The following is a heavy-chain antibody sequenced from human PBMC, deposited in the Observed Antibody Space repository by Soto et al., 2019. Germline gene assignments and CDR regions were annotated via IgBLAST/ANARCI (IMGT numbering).Heavy chain of an antibody. CDR1: GFTLSSYW. V-gene: IGHV3-7*04. Sequence: EVQLVESGGGLVQPGGSLRLSCAASGFTLSSYWMTWVRQPPGRGLEWVTNINQNAGKIYYVDSVKGRFTVSRDNAKNSLYLQMNSLSVEDTAVYYCERLGERQCLNQWGKGTLVTVSS. D-gene: IGHD3-3*01. CDR2: INQNAGKI. CDR3: ERLGERQCLNQ. J-gene: IGHJ4*02.